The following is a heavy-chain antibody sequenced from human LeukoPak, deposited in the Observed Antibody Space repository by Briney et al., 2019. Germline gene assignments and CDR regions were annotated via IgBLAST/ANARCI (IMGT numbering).Heavy chain of an antibody. CDR1: GGTFCSYA. D-gene: IGHD2-15*01. Sequence: ASVKVSCKASGGTFCSYAISWVRQAPGQGLEWMGGIIPIFGTANYAQKFQGRVTITADKSTSTAYMELSSLRSEDTAVYYCARVIAVVAATMGYYYMDVWGKGTTVTVSS. CDR3: ARVIAVVAATMGYYYMDV. J-gene: IGHJ6*03. V-gene: IGHV1-69*06. CDR2: IIPIFGTA.